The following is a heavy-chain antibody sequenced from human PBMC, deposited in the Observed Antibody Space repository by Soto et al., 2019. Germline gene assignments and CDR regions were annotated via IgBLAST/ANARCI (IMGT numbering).Heavy chain of an antibody. CDR2: ISAYDGQT. D-gene: IGHD3-22*01. J-gene: IGHJ4*02. V-gene: IGHV1-18*01. CDR3: ARGGYFDSSNYLAY. CDR1: GDGFSNYG. Sequence: ASVKVSCKASGDGFSNYGFSWVRQAPGQGLEWMGWISAYDGQTNYTKKFQGRVTMTTDTSSSTAYMELRSLRSEDTAVYYCARGGYFDSSNYLAYWGLGTLVTVSS.